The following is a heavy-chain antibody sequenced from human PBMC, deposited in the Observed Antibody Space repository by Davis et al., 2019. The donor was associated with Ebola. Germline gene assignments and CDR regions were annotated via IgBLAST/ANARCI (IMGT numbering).Heavy chain of an antibody. CDR1: GYTFTSYA. J-gene: IGHJ4*02. CDR3: ARRLGVSKDTRHDH. D-gene: IGHD2-15*01. V-gene: IGHV1-8*02. CDR2: MNPNSGNT. Sequence: ASVKVSCKASGYTFTSYAMHWVRQAPGQGLEWMGWMNPNSGNTGYAQKFQGRVTMTRNTSLSTAYMEVSSLRSEDTAVYYCARRLGVSKDTRHDHWGQGTLVTVSS.